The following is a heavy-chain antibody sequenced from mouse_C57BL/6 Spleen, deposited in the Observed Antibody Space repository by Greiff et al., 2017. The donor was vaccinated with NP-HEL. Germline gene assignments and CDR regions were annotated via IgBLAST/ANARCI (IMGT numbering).Heavy chain of an antibody. Sequence: QVQLQQPGAELVKPGASVKLSCKASGYTFTSYWMQWVKQRPGQGLEWIGEIDPSDSYTNSNQKFKGKATLTVDTSSSTAYMQLRSLTSEDSAVYYLARLRGVPAWFAYWGQGTRVTVSA. CDR2: IDPSDSYT. J-gene: IGHJ3*01. CDR3: ARLRGVPAWFAY. V-gene: IGHV1-50*01. CDR1: GYTFTSYW. D-gene: IGHD5-1*01.